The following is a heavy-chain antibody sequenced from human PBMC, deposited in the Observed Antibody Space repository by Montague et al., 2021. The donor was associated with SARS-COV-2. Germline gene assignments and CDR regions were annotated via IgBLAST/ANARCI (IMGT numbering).Heavy chain of an antibody. D-gene: IGHD1/OR15-1a*01. CDR1: GFSLSSYS. Sequence: SLRLSCAASGFSLSSYSMNWVRQAPGKGPEWVSYFSGSSTKMNFADSVKGRFTISRDIAKNSLYLQMDSLTDEDTAVYYCARDAGYNWNTEAYALDMWGQGTMVVVSS. CDR3: ARDAGYNWNTEAYALDM. CDR2: FSGSSTKM. V-gene: IGHV3-48*02. J-gene: IGHJ3*02.